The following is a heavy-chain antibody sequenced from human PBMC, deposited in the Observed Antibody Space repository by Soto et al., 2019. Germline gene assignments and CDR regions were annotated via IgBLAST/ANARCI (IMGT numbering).Heavy chain of an antibody. CDR3: ARSLKWEFLT. V-gene: IGHV4-39*01. CDR2: IYYSGST. D-gene: IGHD1-26*01. CDR1: GGSISCGGFH. Sequence: SETLSLTCTVSGGSISCGGFHWGWIRQPPGKGLEWIGSIYYSGSTYYNPSLKSRVTISVDTSENQFSLKLSSVTAADTAVYYCARSLKWEFLTWGQGTLVTVSS. J-gene: IGHJ5*02.